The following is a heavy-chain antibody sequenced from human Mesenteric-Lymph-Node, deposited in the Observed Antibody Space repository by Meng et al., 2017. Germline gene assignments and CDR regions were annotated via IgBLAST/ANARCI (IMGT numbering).Heavy chain of an antibody. CDR3: ARDFRRSEAPPSAAAAVGT. CDR1: GYTFTSYY. CDR2: IIPIFGTA. J-gene: IGHJ5*02. D-gene: IGHD6-13*01. Sequence: SVKVSCKASGYTFTSYYMHWVRQAPGQGLEWMGGIIPIFGTANYAQKFQGRVTITADESTSTAYMELSSLRSEDTAVYYCARDFRRSEAPPSAAAAVGTWGQGTLVTVSS. V-gene: IGHV1-69*13.